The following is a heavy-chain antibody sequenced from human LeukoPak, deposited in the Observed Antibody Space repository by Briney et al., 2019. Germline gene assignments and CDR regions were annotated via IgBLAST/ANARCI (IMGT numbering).Heavy chain of an antibody. J-gene: IGHJ2*01. Sequence: PGGFLRLSCAASGFTFSTYAMHWVRQAPGKGLEWVAVISYDGSNTYYADSVRGRFTISRDNSKNTLYLQMNSLRPEDTAVCYCARDPRRITMVRGVPWYFDLWGRGTLVTASS. D-gene: IGHD3-10*01. CDR2: ISYDGSNT. CDR3: ARDPRRITMVRGVPWYFDL. V-gene: IGHV3-30-3*01. CDR1: GFTFSTYA.